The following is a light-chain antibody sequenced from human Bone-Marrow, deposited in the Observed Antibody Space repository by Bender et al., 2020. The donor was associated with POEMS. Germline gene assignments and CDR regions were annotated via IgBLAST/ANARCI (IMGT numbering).Light chain of an antibody. CDR1: SSDVGGYNY. J-gene: IGLJ3*02. CDR3: SSHTSSSTWV. Sequence: QSALTQPASVSGSPGQSITISCTGTSSDVGGYNYVSWYQQHPGKAPKLMIYDVSNRPSGVPDRFSGSKSGNTASLTITGLQVEDEVDYYCSSHTSSSTWVFGGGTKLTV. CDR2: DVS. V-gene: IGLV2-14*01.